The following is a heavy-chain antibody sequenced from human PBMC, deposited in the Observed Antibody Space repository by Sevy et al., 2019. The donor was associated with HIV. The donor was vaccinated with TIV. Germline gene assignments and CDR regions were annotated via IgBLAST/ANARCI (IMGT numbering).Heavy chain of an antibody. CDR2: ISWNSGWI. V-gene: IGHV3-9*03. CDR3: VKDFSTGWTSHDAFDI. CDR1: GFTFGDYA. Sequence: GGSLRLSCAASGFTFGDYAMHWVRQIPGKGLEWVSGISWNSGWIGYADSVKGRFTISRDNAKKSLYLQMDSLRAEDLALYYCVKDFSTGWTSHDAFDIWGQGTMVTVSS. D-gene: IGHD6-19*01. J-gene: IGHJ3*02.